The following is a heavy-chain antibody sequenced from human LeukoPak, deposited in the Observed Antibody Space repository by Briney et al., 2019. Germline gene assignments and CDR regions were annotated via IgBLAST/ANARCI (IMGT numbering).Heavy chain of an antibody. CDR2: ISYDGSNK. Sequence: GGSLRLSCAASGFTFSSYAMHWVRQAPGKGLEWVAVISYDGSNKYYADSVKGRFTISRDNSKNTLYLQMNSLRAEDTAVYYCAREVLVDIVAKYYFDYWGQGTLVTVSS. D-gene: IGHD5-12*01. J-gene: IGHJ4*02. CDR3: AREVLVDIVAKYYFDY. V-gene: IGHV3-30-3*01. CDR1: GFTFSSYA.